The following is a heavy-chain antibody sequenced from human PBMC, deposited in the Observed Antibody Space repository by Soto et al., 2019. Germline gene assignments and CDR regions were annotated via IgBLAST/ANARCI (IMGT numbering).Heavy chain of an antibody. CDR1: GFTFRTYW. Sequence: EVQLVESGGGLVQPGGSLRLSCVASGFTFRTYWMHWLRQVPGKGLVWISRFNSDGSIGYADSVKGRFTISRDNAKNTVSRQMNSVRAEDTAVYYCARGQWGAFDIWGQGTTVTVSA. J-gene: IGHJ3*02. V-gene: IGHV3-74*01. CDR2: FNSDGSI. CDR3: ARGQWGAFDI. D-gene: IGHD6-19*01.